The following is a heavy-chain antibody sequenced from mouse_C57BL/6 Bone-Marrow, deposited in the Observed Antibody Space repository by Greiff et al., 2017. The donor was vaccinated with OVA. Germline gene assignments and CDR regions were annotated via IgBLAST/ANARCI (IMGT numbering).Heavy chain of an antibody. CDR2: ISDGGSYT. CDR3: AVITTVVATGAMDY. Sequence: VQLKESGGGLVKPGGSLKLSCAASGFTFSSYAMSWVRQTPEKRLEWVATISDGGSYTYYPDNVKGRFTISRDNAKNNLYLQRSHLKSEDTAMYYCAVITTVVATGAMDYWGQGTSVTVSS. D-gene: IGHD1-1*01. J-gene: IGHJ4*01. V-gene: IGHV5-4*01. CDR1: GFTFSSYA.